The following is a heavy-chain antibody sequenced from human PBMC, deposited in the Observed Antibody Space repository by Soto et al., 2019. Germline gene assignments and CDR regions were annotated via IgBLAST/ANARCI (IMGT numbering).Heavy chain of an antibody. CDR1: GGSISSSNW. CDR2: IYHSGST. J-gene: IGHJ4*02. Sequence: LSLTCAVSGGSISSSNWWSWVRQPPGKGLEWIGEIYHSGSTNYNPSLKSRVTISVDKSKNQFSLKLSSVTAADTAVYYCARESPEDFWSGYYFDYWGQGTLVPVSS. D-gene: IGHD3-3*01. CDR3: ARESPEDFWSGYYFDY. V-gene: IGHV4-4*02.